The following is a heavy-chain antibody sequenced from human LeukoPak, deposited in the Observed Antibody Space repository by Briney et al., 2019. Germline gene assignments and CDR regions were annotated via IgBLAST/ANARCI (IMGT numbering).Heavy chain of an antibody. Sequence: GGSLRLSCAASGFTFFSYDMYWVRQAPGKGLEWVSYISSSATSKYYADSVKGRFTISRDNAKSSLYLQMNSLRAEDTAVYYCARATAPSSSGMDVWGQGTTVTVSS. V-gene: IGHV3-48*03. CDR3: ARATAPSSSGMDV. J-gene: IGHJ6*02. CDR2: ISSSATSK. CDR1: GFTFFSYD. D-gene: IGHD6-6*01.